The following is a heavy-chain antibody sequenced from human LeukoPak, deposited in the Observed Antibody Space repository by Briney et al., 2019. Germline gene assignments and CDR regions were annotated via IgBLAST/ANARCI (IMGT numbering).Heavy chain of an antibody. V-gene: IGHV3-23*01. J-gene: IGHJ6*03. CDR1: GFTFRSYV. D-gene: IGHD1-26*01. CDR3: AKDSKIVGATFRSYHYMDV. CDR2: ISGSSVTT. Sequence: GGSLRLSCAASGFTFRSYVMSWVRQAPGKGLEWVSTISGSSVTTYYADSVKGRFTISRDNSKNTLYLQMNSLRAEDTAVYYCAKDSKIVGATFRSYHYMDVWGKGTAVTVSS.